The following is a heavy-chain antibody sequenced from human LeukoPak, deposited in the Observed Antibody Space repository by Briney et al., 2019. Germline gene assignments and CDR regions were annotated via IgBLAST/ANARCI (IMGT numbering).Heavy chain of an antibody. Sequence: PGGSLRLSCAASGFTVSSSYMSWVRQAPGKGLEYVSVIYSGGNTYYAGSVKGRFTISRDNSKNTVYLQMNSLRAEDTAVYYCARLIAATGRLYLDYWGQGTLVTVSS. CDR2: IYSGGNT. V-gene: IGHV3-53*01. D-gene: IGHD6-13*01. CDR1: GFTVSSSY. J-gene: IGHJ4*02. CDR3: ARLIAATGRLYLDY.